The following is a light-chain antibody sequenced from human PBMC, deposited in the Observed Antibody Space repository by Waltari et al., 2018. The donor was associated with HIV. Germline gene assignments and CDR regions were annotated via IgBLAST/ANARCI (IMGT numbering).Light chain of an antibody. CDR3: QQYKSYSLT. CDR2: KTS. J-gene: IGKJ5*01. V-gene: IGKV1-5*03. CDR1: QNVDNW. Sequence: DIQMTQSPPTLSPSVGDRLIITFRSSQNVDNWLAWYQQRPGLAPKVLIYKTSTLQTGVPSRFSGSGSGTEFSLTISSLQPDDFATYYCQQYKSYSLTFGQGTRLEIK.